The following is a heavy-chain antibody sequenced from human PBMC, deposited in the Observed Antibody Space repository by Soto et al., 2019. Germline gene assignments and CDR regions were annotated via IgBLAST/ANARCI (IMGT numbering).Heavy chain of an antibody. CDR1: GGSISSGDYY. V-gene: IGHV4-30-4*01. Sequence: QVQLQESGPGLVKPSQTLSLTCTVSGGSISSGDYYWRWIRQPPGKGLEWIGYIYYSGSTYYNPSLKSRVTISVDTSKNQCSLKLSAVTAADTAVYYCARGGDDYNLGRDYLGQGTLVTVSS. J-gene: IGHJ4*02. CDR2: IYYSGST. D-gene: IGHD4-4*01. CDR3: ARGGDDYNLGRDY.